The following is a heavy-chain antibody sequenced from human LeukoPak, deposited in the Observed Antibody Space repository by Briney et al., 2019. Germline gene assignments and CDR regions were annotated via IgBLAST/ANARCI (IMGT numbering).Heavy chain of an antibody. CDR2: ISRSGGNT. CDR1: GFTFSNYG. Sequence: GGSLRLSCAASGFTFSNYGMSWVRQAPGKGLEWVSSISRSGGNTHYADSVKGRFTITRDYSKNTLYLQMNSLRADDTAIYYCAKDRNYDSSGYSNFDYWGQGTLVTVSS. D-gene: IGHD3-22*01. J-gene: IGHJ4*02. V-gene: IGHV3-23*01. CDR3: AKDRNYDSSGYSNFDY.